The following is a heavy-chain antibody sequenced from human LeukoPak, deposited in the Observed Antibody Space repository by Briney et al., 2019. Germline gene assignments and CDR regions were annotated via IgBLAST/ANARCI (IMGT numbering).Heavy chain of an antibody. V-gene: IGHV5-51*01. D-gene: IGHD2-15*01. CDR1: GYSLTSYW. Sequence: GESLKISCKGSGYSLTSYWIAWVRQMPGRGLEWMGIIHPGDSNTRYSPSFQGQVTISADKSISTAYLQWSSLKASDTAMYYCARLGYCTGGNCFYFFEYWGQGTLVTVSS. CDR2: IHPGDSNT. J-gene: IGHJ4*02. CDR3: ARLGYCTGGNCFYFFEY.